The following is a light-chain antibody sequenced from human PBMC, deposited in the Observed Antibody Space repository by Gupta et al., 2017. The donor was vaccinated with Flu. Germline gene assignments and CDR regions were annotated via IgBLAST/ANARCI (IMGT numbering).Light chain of an antibody. V-gene: IGKV3-11*01. CDR3: QQRSNGPPALT. J-gene: IGKJ4*01. CDR1: QSVSGY. Sequence: IVLTQSPATLSLSLGERATLSCRASQSVSGYLAWYQQRPGQAPRLLIYDASSRATGIPARFRGSGSGTDFTLTISSLEPEDSAVYYCQQRSNGPPALTFGGGTRVEIK. CDR2: DAS.